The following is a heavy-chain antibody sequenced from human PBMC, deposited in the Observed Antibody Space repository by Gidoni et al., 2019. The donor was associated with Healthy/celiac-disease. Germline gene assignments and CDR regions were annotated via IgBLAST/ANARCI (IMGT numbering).Heavy chain of an antibody. CDR1: GGSISSYY. CDR2: IYYSGST. V-gene: IGHV4-59*08. D-gene: IGHD6-13*01. Sequence: QVQLQESGPGLVKPSETLSLTCTVSGGSISSYYWSWIRQPPGKGLEWIGYIYYSGSTNYNPSLKSRVTISVDTSKNQFSLKLSSVTAADTAVYYCARVPSSSWVYFDYWGQGTLVTVSS. CDR3: ARVPSSSWVYFDY. J-gene: IGHJ4*02.